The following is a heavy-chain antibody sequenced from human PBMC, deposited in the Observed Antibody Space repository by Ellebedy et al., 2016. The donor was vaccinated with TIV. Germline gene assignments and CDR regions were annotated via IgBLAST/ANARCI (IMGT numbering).Heavy chain of an antibody. CDR3: ARDALSYGMDV. V-gene: IGHV4-34*01. D-gene: IGHD2/OR15-2a*01. CDR1: GGSFSGYY. Sequence: MPSETLSLTCAVYGGSFSGYYWGWIRQPPGKGLEWIGEINHSGSTNYNPSLKSRVTVSVDTSKNQFSLKLSSVTAADTAVYYCARDALSYGMDVWGQGTTVTVSS. J-gene: IGHJ6*02. CDR2: INHSGST.